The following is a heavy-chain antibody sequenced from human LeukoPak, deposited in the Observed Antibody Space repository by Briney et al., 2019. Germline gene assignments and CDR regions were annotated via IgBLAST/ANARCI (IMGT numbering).Heavy chain of an antibody. CDR1: GYTFTGYY. D-gene: IGHD3-22*01. V-gene: IGHV1-2*02. J-gene: IGHJ4*02. CDR3: ARDGGPDSSGYYYIGHFDY. CDR2: INPNSGGT. Sequence: ASVKVSCKASGYTFTGYYMHWVRQAPGQGLEWMGWINPNSGGTNYAQKFQGRVTMTRDTSISTAYMELSRLRSDDTAVYYCARDGGPDSSGYYYIGHFDYWGQGTLVTVSS.